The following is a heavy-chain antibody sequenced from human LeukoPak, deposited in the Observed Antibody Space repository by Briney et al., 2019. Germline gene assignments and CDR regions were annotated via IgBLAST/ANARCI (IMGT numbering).Heavy chain of an antibody. CDR3: ARDFYCSGGSCYDVFDI. D-gene: IGHD2-15*01. CDR2: INTYNGNT. CDR1: GYTFISYG. Sequence: ASVKVSRKASGYTFISYGISWVRQAPGQGLEWMGWINTYNGNTKYAQKFQGRVTMTTDTSTSTAYMELRSLRSDDTAVYYCARDFYCSGGSCYDVFDIWGQGTMVTVSS. J-gene: IGHJ3*02. V-gene: IGHV1-18*01.